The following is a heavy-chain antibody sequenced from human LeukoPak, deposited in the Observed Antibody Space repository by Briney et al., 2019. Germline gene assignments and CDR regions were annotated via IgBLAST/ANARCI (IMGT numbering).Heavy chain of an antibody. Sequence: SETLSLTCAVSGGSFSGFYWSWIRQPPGKGLEWIGEINHSGSTNYNPSLKSRVTISVDTSKNQFYLKLSSVTAADTAVYYCARREYCSSTSCRDYYYYGMDVWGQGTTVTVSS. J-gene: IGHJ6*02. V-gene: IGHV4-34*01. CDR2: INHSGST. D-gene: IGHD2-2*01. CDR3: ARREYCSSTSCRDYYYYGMDV. CDR1: GGSFSGFY.